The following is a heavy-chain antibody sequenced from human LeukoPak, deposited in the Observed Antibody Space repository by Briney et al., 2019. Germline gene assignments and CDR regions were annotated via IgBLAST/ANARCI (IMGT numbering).Heavy chain of an antibody. CDR2: ISGSGGIT. CDR1: GITFSSYA. CDR3: AKHRLITVVSSADY. J-gene: IGHJ4*02. D-gene: IGHD4-23*01. Sequence: GGSLRLSCAASGITFSSYAMSWVRQAPEKGLEWVSGISGSGGITYYAGSVKGRFTVSRDNSNNTLYLQMNSLRAEGTAVYYCAKHRLITVVSSADYWGQGALVIVSS. V-gene: IGHV3-23*01.